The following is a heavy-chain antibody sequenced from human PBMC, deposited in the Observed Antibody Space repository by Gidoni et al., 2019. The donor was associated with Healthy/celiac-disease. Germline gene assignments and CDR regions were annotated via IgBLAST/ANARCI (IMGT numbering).Heavy chain of an antibody. J-gene: IGHJ5*02. CDR3: ARDLWFGELSGWFDP. Sequence: QVQLQESGPGLVQPSQTLSLTCTVSGVSIRLGSYYWRWIRQPAGKGLEWIGRIYPSGSTNYNPSLKSRVTISVDTSKNQFSLKLSSVTAADTAVYYCARDLWFGELSGWFDPWGQGTLVTVSS. D-gene: IGHD3-10*01. CDR1: GVSIRLGSYY. V-gene: IGHV4-61*02. CDR2: IYPSGST.